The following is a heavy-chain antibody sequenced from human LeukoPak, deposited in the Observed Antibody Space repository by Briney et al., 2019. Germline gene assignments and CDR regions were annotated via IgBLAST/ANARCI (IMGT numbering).Heavy chain of an antibody. CDR3: AVDYGSGSYYVFGGFKGGVDI. CDR1: DGSISSSSYY. V-gene: IGHV4-39*01. CDR2: IYYSGST. D-gene: IGHD3-10*01. J-gene: IGHJ3*02. Sequence: SETLSLTCTVSDGSISSSSYYWGWIRQPPGKGLEWIGSIYYSGSTYYNPSLKSRVTISVDTSKNQFSLKLSSVTAADTAVYYCAVDYGSGSYYVFGGFKGGVDIWGQGTMVTVSS.